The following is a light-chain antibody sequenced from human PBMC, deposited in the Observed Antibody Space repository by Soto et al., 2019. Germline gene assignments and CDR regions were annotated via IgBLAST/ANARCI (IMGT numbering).Light chain of an antibody. V-gene: IGKV3-15*01. CDR3: LQYDNWPPWT. CDR1: QSVNSN. J-gene: IGKJ1*01. CDR2: GAV. Sequence: EIVMTQSPATLSVSPGERAVLSCRASQSVNSNLAWFQQKPCQAPRLLIYGAVTRATGVPARFSGTGSGTEFTLTISSLQSEDFALYYCLQYDNWPPWTFGQGTKVE.